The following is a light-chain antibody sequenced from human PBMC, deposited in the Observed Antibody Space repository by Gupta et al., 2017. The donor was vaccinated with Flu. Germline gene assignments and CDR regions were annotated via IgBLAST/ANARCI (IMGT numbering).Light chain of an antibody. V-gene: IGKV4-1*01. CDR1: QSILYTSNNKTY. CDR3: QQDDWGPLT. CDR2: WAS. Sequence: DLVMTQSPDSLAVSLGERATINCKSSQSILYTSNNKTYLAWYQQQPGQPPKLLIYWASTRESGVPDRCSGSGSGKECIRTSSRLQAEDVAVYLWQQDDWGPLTFGRGTKVEVK. J-gene: IGKJ4*02.